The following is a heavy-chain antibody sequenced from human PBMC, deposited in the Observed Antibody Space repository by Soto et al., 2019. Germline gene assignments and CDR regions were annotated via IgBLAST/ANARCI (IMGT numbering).Heavy chain of an antibody. D-gene: IGHD2-21*01. CDR2: VKSKNDGGTT. Sequence: GGSLRLSCAASGFTFSNAWINWVRRTPGRGLEWVGRVKSKNDGGTTDFAAPVKGRFAISRDDSKNMVYLEMNSLQTEDTAMYYCTTDSYIPTITVRFDYGGHGTLVTVS. CDR3: TTDSYIPTITVRFDY. V-gene: IGHV3-15*07. J-gene: IGHJ4*01. CDR1: GFTFSNAW.